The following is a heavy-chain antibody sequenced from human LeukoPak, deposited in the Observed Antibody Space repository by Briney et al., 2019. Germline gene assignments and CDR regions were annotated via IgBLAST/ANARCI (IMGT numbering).Heavy chain of an antibody. V-gene: IGHV3-66*01. J-gene: IGHJ6*03. Sequence: GGSLRLSCAASGFTVSSNYMSWVRQAPGKGLEWVSVIYSGGSTYYADSVKGRFTISRDNSKNTLYLQMNSLRAEDTAVYYCARVDRYYYGSGSTGEYYYYYYMDVWGKGTTVTISS. CDR2: IYSGGST. D-gene: IGHD3-10*01. CDR1: GFTVSSNY. CDR3: ARVDRYYYGSGSTGEYYYYYYMDV.